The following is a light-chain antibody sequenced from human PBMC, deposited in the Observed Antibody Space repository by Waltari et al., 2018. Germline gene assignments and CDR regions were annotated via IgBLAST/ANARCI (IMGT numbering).Light chain of an antibody. J-gene: IGLJ1*01. CDR1: SSDVGNFNS. V-gene: IGLV2-14*01. Sequence: QSALTQPASVSGSPGQSITNSCTGPSSDVGNFNSVSWYQQHPGKAPKLMIFEVTNRPSGISNRFSGSKADNTAFLTISGLQAEDEADYYCSSYSSSTSLCVFGTGTKVTVL. CDR2: EVT. CDR3: SSYSSSTSLCV.